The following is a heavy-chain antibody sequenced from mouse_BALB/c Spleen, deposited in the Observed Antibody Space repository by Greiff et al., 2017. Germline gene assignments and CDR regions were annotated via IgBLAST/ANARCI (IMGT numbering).Heavy chain of an antibody. V-gene: IGHV1-4*02. CDR1: GYTFTSYT. CDR2: INPSSGYT. D-gene: IGHD4-1*01. J-gene: IGHJ2*01. Sequence: QVQLQQSAAELARPGASVKMSCKASGYTFTSYTMHWVKQRPGQGLEWIGYINPSSGYTEYNQKFKDKTTLTADKSSSTAYMQLSSLTSEDSAVYYCARKQKPNWDNFDYWGQGTTLTVSS. CDR3: ARKQKPNWDNFDY.